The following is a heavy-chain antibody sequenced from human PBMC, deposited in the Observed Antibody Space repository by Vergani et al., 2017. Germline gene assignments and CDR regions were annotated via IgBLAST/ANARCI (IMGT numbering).Heavy chain of an antibody. D-gene: IGHD4-17*01. Sequence: LVESGGGLVQPGGSLRLSCAASSFSVSSHCMTWVRQAPGKGLEWVSTINIGGRTSYADSVKGRLTLTRDDSKNTLHLQMNSLRPEDTAVYYCARGMTTETTDLDGFDIWGQGTMVSVSS. J-gene: IGHJ3*02. CDR3: ARGMTTETTDLDGFDI. V-gene: IGHV3-66*02. CDR1: SFSVSSHC. CDR2: INIGGRT.